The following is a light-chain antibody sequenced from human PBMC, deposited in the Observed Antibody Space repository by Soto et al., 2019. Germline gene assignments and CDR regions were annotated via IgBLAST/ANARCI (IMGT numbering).Light chain of an antibody. CDR1: QSVSSSY. CDR3: QQYGSSPRT. CDR2: GAS. J-gene: IGKJ1*01. Sequence: IVLTQSPGTLSLSPLEIATLSFMASQSVSSSYLAWYQQKPGQAPRLLIYGASSRATGIPDRFSGSGSGTDFTLTISRLEPEDFAVYYCQQYGSSPRTFGQGTKVDI. V-gene: IGKV3-20*01.